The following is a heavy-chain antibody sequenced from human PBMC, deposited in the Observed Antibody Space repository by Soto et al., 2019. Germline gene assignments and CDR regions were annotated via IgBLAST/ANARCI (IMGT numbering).Heavy chain of an antibody. CDR1: GFTYSKYT. D-gene: IGHD3-22*01. Sequence: PGGSLRLSCAASGFTYSKYTMHWVRQAPGKGLEWVAAISHDGSNKYYGDSVKGRFTISRDNSKNTLSVQMSNVKSEDTAVYYCAIRASYYDSSGYSDYWGQGSLVTVSS. J-gene: IGHJ4*02. CDR2: ISHDGSNK. V-gene: IGHV3-30-3*01. CDR3: AIRASYYDSSGYSDY.